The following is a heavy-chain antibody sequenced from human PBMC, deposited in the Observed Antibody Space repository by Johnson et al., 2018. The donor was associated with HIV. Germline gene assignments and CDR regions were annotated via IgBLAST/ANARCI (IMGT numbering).Heavy chain of an antibody. CDR1: GFTFDDYA. J-gene: IGHJ3*02. CDR3: AKDSSVLLCFDI. Sequence: VQLVESGGGLVQPGRSLRLSCAASGFTFDDYAMHWVRQPPGKGLEWVSGISWNSGSIGYADSVKGRFTISRDNSKNTLYLQMNSLTAEDPAVYYCAKDSSVLLCFDIWGQGTMVTVSS. D-gene: IGHD3-10*01. V-gene: IGHV3-9*01. CDR2: ISWNSGSI.